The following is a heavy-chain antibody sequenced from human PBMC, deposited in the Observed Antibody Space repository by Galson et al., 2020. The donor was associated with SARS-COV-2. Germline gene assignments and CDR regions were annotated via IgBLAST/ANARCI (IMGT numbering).Heavy chain of an antibody. Sequence: SETMSLTCAVYGGSFSAYYWSWTRQSPGKGLEWLREINHSGSTKSSPPLKTLVPIAEDTSKNQFSLKLTSMTAGDTAVYYCARSRQDVTMLVVAITAYFHYIGGWSKGTTGTISS. J-gene: IGHJ6*03. V-gene: IGHV4-34*01. CDR1: GGSFSAYY. CDR2: INHSGST. D-gene: IGHD3-22*01. CDR3: ARSRQDVTMLVVAITAYFHYIGG.